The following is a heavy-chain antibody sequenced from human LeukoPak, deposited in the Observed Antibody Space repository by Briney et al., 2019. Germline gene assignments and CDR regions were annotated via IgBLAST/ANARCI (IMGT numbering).Heavy chain of an antibody. D-gene: IGHD2-2*03. CDR1: GASISSTAHY. CDR2: IYHSGSS. Sequence: SETLSLTCTVSGASISSTAHYWAWIRQSPGKGLEWIASIYHSGSSHYNPSLKSRVTISLDTSKRHFSLNLSSVTASDTANYYCARAPGYCSGTSCYFRFDPWGQGTLVTVSS. V-gene: IGHV4-39*07. CDR3: ARAPGYCSGTSCYFRFDP. J-gene: IGHJ5*02.